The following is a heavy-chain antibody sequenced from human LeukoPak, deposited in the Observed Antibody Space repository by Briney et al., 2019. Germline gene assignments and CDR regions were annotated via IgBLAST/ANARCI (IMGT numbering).Heavy chain of an antibody. V-gene: IGHV3-23*01. CDR1: GFIFGNYA. CDR2: ISGTGGAT. Sequence: GGSLRLSCVAAGFIFGNYAMSWVRQAPGKGLQWVSQISGTGGATWYAGFARDRFTISRDNSKKTLYLQMSGLRVEDTAMYYCVKGPRDTYGTNWFVSWGQGTLLIVSS. D-gene: IGHD2-21*01. CDR3: VKGPRDTYGTNWFVS. J-gene: IGHJ5*01.